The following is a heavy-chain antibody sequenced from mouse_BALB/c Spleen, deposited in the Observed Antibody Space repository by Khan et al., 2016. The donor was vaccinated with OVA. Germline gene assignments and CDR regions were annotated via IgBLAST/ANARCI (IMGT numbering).Heavy chain of an antibody. CDR1: GYSFTTYY. Sequence: VQLQQSGPELMKPGASMKISCKASGYSFTTYYIHWFIQRHGKSLEWIGYIDPFSGGTTYNQKFKGKATLTLDKSSNTAYIHLSNPTPADSAVYCCTRHGYVAWFTYWGQGTLVTVSA. CDR3: TRHGYVAWFTY. D-gene: IGHD2-14*01. CDR2: IDPFSGGT. V-gene: IGHV1S135*01. J-gene: IGHJ3*01.